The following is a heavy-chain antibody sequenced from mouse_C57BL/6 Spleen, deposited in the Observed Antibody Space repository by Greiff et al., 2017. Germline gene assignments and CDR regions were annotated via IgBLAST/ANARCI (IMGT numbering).Heavy chain of an antibody. D-gene: IGHD1-1*01. V-gene: IGHV1-82*01. CDR3: ARVYYYGSMGY. J-gene: IGHJ2*01. Sequence: QVQLQQSGPELVKPGASVKISCKASGYAFSSSWMNWVKQRPGKGLEWIGRIYPGDGNTNYNGKFKGKATLTADKSSSTAYMQLSSLTSEDSAVSFCARVYYYGSMGYWGQGTTLTVSS. CDR1: GYAFSSSW. CDR2: IYPGDGNT.